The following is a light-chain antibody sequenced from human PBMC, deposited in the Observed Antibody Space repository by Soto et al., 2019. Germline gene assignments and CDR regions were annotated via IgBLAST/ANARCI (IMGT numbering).Light chain of an antibody. Sequence: ITQSPGTLSVSLGESATLSCRASQSVDGYLAWYQQKPGQAPRLLIYGASTRATGVTARFRGGGSGTEFTLTISSLQSEDSAVYYCQQYHKWPPITFGQGTRLEIK. J-gene: IGKJ5*01. CDR1: QSVDGY. CDR3: QQYHKWPPIT. CDR2: GAS. V-gene: IGKV3-15*01.